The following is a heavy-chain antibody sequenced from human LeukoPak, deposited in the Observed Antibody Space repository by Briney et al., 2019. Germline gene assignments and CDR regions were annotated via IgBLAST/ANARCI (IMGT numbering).Heavy chain of an antibody. CDR2: ISSNGDNT. J-gene: IGHJ4*02. Sequence: SGGSLRLPCSVSGFTFSTYVMHWVRQAPGKGLEYVSAISSNGDNTYYADSVKGRFTISRDNSKNTLYLQMSSLRPDDTAVYFCVRGTGYWGQGTLVTVSS. CDR3: VRGTGY. CDR1: GFTFSTYV. V-gene: IGHV3-64D*06.